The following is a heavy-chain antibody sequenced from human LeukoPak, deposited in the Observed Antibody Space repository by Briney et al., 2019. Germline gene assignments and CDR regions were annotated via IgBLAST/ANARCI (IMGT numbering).Heavy chain of an antibody. Sequence: PGGSLRLSCAASGFTFSDHYMDWVRQAPGKGLEWVARTRNKPNGYTTEYAASVKGRFTISRDASKDSLYLQMNSLKTEDTAVYYCASSGNYYPYLLDYWGQGTLVTVSS. J-gene: IGHJ4*02. D-gene: IGHD1-26*01. V-gene: IGHV3-72*01. CDR1: GFTFSDHY. CDR2: TRNKPNGYTT. CDR3: ASSGNYYPYLLDY.